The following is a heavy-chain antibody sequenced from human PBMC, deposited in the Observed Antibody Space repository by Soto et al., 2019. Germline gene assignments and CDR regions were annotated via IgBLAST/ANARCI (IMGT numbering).Heavy chain of an antibody. CDR3: ARMASSGTLNWFDP. CDR1: GYTFTNYD. CDR2: MNPGSGKT. J-gene: IGHJ5*02. V-gene: IGHV1-8*02. Sequence: ASVKVSCKASGYTFTNYDISWVRQATGQGLEWMGWMNPGSGKTGYANKFQGRATMTRDASTSTAHLELSSLTSEDTAVYYCARMASSGTLNWFDPWGQGTLVTVSS.